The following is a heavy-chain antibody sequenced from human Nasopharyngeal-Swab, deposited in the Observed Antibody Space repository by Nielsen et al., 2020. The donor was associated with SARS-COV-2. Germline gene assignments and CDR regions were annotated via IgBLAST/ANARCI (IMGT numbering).Heavy chain of an antibody. CDR3: ARDRGTEYGDYTDAFDI. Sequence: ASVKVSCKTSGYTFSDYSVNWVRQAPGQGLEWMGWINTNTGNPTYAQGFTGRFVFSLDTSVSTAYLQISSLKAEDTAVYYCARDRGTEYGDYTDAFDIWGQGTMVTVSS. J-gene: IGHJ3*02. CDR2: INTNTGNP. V-gene: IGHV7-4-1*02. CDR1: GYTFSDYS. D-gene: IGHD4-17*01.